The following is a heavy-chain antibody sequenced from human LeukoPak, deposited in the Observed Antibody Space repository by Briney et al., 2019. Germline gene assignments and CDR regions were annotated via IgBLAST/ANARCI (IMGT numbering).Heavy chain of an antibody. J-gene: IGHJ4*02. CDR1: GFTFSSYA. CDR3: AKDRPGYDSSGQFDY. D-gene: IGHD3-22*01. V-gene: IGHV3-23*01. CDR2: ISGSGGST. Sequence: GGSLRLSCAASGFTFSSYAMSWVRQAPGKGLEWVSAISGSGGSTYYADSVKGRFTTSRDNSKNTLYLQMNSLRAEDTAVYYCAKDRPGYDSSGQFDYWGQGTLVTVSS.